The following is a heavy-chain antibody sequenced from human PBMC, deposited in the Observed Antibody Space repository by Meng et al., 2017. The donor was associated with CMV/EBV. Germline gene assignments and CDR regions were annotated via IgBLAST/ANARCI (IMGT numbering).Heavy chain of an antibody. J-gene: IGHJ5*02. CDR1: YTLNTYG. CDR3: TKLGRVGSSPQYNWFDT. CDR2: ISVSTGDT. V-gene: IGHV1-18*01. D-gene: IGHD3-16*01. Sequence: YTLNTYGITWVRQAPGQGLEWMGWISVSTGDTNYAQNLQDRLILTTDTSTNTAHMELRSLRSDDTALYYCTKLGRVGSSPQYNWFDTWGQGTLVTVSS.